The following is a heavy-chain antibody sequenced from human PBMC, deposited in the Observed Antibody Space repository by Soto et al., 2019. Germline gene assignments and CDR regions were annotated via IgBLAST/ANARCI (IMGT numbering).Heavy chain of an antibody. CDR2: ISDYNGDT. D-gene: IGHD4-17*01. CDR3: ARGSDGDYKF. J-gene: IGHJ4*02. CDR1: GYTFSDYG. V-gene: IGHV1-18*01. Sequence: QVQLVQSGGEVKMPGASVKVSCKASGYTFSDYGMSWVRQAPGQGLEWMGWISDYNGDTNYAQKFQGRVTMTTDTSTNTAYMKMRSLRSDDTAVYYCARGSDGDYKFWGQGNLVTVSS.